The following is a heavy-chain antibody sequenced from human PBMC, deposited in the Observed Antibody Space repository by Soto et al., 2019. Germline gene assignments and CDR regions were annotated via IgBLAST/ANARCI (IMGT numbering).Heavy chain of an antibody. J-gene: IGHJ4*02. D-gene: IGHD1-26*01. CDR1: EFTVSRNY. V-gene: IGHV3-66*01. CDR2: IYSGGST. CDR3: ATRWEGF. Sequence: GGSLRLSCVASEFTVSRNYMNWVRQAPGKGLEWVSVIYSGGSTYYADSVKGRFTISRDNSKNTVYLQMNSLRSEDTAVYYCATRWEGFWGQGTLVTVSS.